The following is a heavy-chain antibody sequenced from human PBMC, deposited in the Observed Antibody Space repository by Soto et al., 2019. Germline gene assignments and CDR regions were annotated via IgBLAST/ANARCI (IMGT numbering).Heavy chain of an antibody. Sequence: QVRLVQSGAEVKKPGSSLKISCQTSGGTFSSYTINWVRQAPGQGLEWMGGIMPIFAKANYAQKFQGRVTITADESTNTAYMELKSLTFEDTAVYYCARERAAGNHDYWGQGTLVTVSS. CDR2: IMPIFAKA. V-gene: IGHV1-69*01. D-gene: IGHD3-10*01. CDR3: ARERAAGNHDY. CDR1: GGTFSSYT. J-gene: IGHJ4*02.